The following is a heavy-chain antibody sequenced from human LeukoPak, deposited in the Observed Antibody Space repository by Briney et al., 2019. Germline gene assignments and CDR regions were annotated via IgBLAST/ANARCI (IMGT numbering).Heavy chain of an antibody. CDR2: IWYDGSNK. Sequence: GGSLRLSCAASGFTFNTYAIHWVRQAPGKGLEWVAVIWYDGSNKYYADSVKGRFTISRDNAKNSLYLQMNSLRAEDTAVYYCARVWEEVGYPDYWGQGTLVTVSS. D-gene: IGHD1-26*01. J-gene: IGHJ4*02. V-gene: IGHV3-33*01. CDR3: ARVWEEVGYPDY. CDR1: GFTFNTYA.